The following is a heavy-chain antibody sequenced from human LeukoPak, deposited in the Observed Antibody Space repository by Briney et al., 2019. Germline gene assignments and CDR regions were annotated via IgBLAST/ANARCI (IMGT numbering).Heavy chain of an antibody. CDR1: GYTLTELS. CDR3: ATDRLSYFDY. J-gene: IGHJ4*02. Sequence: GASVKVSCKVSGYTLTELSMHWVRQAPGKGLEWMGGFDPEDGETIYAQKFQGRVTMTEHTSTDTAYMELSSLRSEDTAVYYCATDRLSYFDYWGQGTLVTVSS. CDR2: FDPEDGET. V-gene: IGHV1-24*01.